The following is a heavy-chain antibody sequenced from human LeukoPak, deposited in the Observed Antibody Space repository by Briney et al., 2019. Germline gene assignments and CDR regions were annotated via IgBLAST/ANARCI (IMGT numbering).Heavy chain of an antibody. CDR3: AQDLAWGAFDY. CDR2: ISPRGGGT. CDR1: VVTFSNYG. Sequence: GGTLRLSCAASVVTFSNYGMNWGRQAPGKGQEWLSGISPRGGGTYYADSVKGRVTISRDDSTNTLSLQMNSLRVEDTAIYYCAQDLAWGAFDYWGQGTLVTVS. V-gene: IGHV3-23*01. J-gene: IGHJ4*02. D-gene: IGHD3-16*01.